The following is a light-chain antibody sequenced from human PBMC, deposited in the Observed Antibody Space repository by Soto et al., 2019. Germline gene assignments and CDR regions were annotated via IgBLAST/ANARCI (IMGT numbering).Light chain of an antibody. V-gene: IGKV3-15*01. Sequence: EIVMTQSPATLSVSPGERVTLSCRASQSVSRSLAWYQQKPGQAHRLLIYGASTRATGIPARFGGSGSVADFTLTIRGLQSEDFAVYDCQQDNNWPPFAFGPGTKVDIK. CDR3: QQDNNWPPFA. CDR2: GAS. J-gene: IGKJ3*01. CDR1: QSVSRS.